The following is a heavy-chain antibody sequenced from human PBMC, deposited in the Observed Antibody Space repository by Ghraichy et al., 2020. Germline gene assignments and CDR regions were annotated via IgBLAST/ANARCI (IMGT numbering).Heavy chain of an antibody. CDR1: GFTFSSYS. V-gene: IGHV3-21*01. J-gene: IGHJ4*02. CDR3: ARGIGTMVRGVIIGYYFDY. D-gene: IGHD3-10*01. CDR2: ISSSSSYI. Sequence: GESLNISCAASGFTFSSYSMNWVRQAPGKGLEWVSSISSSSSYIYYADSVKGRFTISRDNAKNSLYLQMNSLRAEDTAVYYCARGIGTMVRGVIIGYYFDYWGQGTLVTVSS.